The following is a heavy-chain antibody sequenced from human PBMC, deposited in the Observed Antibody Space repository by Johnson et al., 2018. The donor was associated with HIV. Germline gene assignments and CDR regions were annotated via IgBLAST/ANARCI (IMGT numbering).Heavy chain of an antibody. Sequence: QVQLVESGGGVVQPGGSLRLSCAASGFTFSSYGMHWVRQAPGKGLEWVAVIYSGGSTFYADSVKGRFTISRDNSGNTLYLQMDSLRVEDTAVYYCARDRSKGGAFDIWGQGTMVTVSS. J-gene: IGHJ3*02. V-gene: IGHV3-NL1*01. CDR1: GFTFSSYG. CDR3: ARDRSKGGAFDI. CDR2: IYSGGST. D-gene: IGHD2/OR15-2a*01.